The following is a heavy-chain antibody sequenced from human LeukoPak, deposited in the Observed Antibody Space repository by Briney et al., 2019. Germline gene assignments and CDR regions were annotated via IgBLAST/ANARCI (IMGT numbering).Heavy chain of an antibody. Sequence: SETLSLTCTVSGGSINSYYWSWIRQPPGKGLEWIGEINHSGSTNYNPSLKSRVTISVDTSKNQFSLKLSSVTAADTAVYYCARSRYSGYDHPYFDYWGQGTLVTVSS. CDR3: ARSRYSGYDHPYFDY. V-gene: IGHV4-34*01. J-gene: IGHJ4*02. D-gene: IGHD5-12*01. CDR2: INHSGST. CDR1: GGSINSYY.